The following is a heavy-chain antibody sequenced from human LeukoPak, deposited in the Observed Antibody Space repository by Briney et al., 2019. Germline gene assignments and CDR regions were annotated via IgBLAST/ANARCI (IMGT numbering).Heavy chain of an antibody. CDR2: VNPNSGNT. Sequence: ASVKVSCKTSGYTFTSYDINWVRQATGQGLEWMGWVNPNSGNTGSAQKFQGRVTMTRNTSISTAYMELSSLRSEDTAVYYCARGNPYYDFWSGHYYYYYYMDVWGKGTTVTVSS. J-gene: IGHJ6*03. V-gene: IGHV1-8*01. D-gene: IGHD3-3*01. CDR3: ARGNPYYDFWSGHYYYYYYMDV. CDR1: GYTFTSYD.